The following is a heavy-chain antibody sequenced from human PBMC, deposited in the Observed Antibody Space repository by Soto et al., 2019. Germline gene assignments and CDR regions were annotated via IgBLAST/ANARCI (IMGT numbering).Heavy chain of an antibody. CDR1: GYTFTNYG. CDR2: ISAYNGNT. V-gene: IGHV1-18*01. D-gene: IGHD7-27*01. Sequence: QVQLVQSGAEVKKPGASVKVSCKASGYTFTNYGISCGRQAPGQGLEWMGWISAYNGNTNYAQKLQGRVTMTTDTSTSTAYIELMTLISDDKPVYYCAIDRNLMGTNNGMDVWGQGTTVTV. CDR3: AIDRNLMGTNNGMDV. J-gene: IGHJ6*02.